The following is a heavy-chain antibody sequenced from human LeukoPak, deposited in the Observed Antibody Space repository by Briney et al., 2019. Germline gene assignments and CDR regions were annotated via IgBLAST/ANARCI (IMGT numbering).Heavy chain of an antibody. CDR2: ISWNSGSI. Sequence: GGSLRLSCAASGFTFDDYAMHWVRQAPGKGLEWVSGISWNSGSIGYADSVKGRFTISRDNAKNSLYLQMNSLRAEDTALYYCAKASTRRGYSSSWYADYYYYYGMDVWGQGTTVTVSS. D-gene: IGHD6-13*01. J-gene: IGHJ6*02. V-gene: IGHV3-9*01. CDR3: AKASTRRGYSSSWYADYYYYYGMDV. CDR1: GFTFDDYA.